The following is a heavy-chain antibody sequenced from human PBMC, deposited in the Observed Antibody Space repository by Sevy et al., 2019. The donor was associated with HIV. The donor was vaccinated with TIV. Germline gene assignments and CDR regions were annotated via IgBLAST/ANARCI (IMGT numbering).Heavy chain of an antibody. J-gene: IGHJ4*02. D-gene: IGHD6-19*01. V-gene: IGHV3-21*01. CDR2: ISSSSSYI. CDR3: ARDSGGFIAVAGNFDY. CDR1: GFTFSSYS. Sequence: GGCLRLSCAASGFTFSSYSMNWVRQAPGKGLEWVSSISSSSSYIYYADSVKGRFTISRDNAKNSLYLQMNSLRAEDTAVYYCARDSGGFIAVAGNFDYWGQGTLVTVSS.